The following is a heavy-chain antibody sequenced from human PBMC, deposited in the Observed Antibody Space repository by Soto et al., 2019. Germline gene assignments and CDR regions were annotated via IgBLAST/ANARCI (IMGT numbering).Heavy chain of an antibody. Sequence: SETLSLTCAVYGGSFSVYYWSWIRQPPGKGLEWIGEINHRCCNNYNPSLKSRVTISVDTSKNEFSRKVSSVTAADTAVYYCARDGIAARTLYYYYYGMDVWGQGTTVTVSS. CDR3: ARDGIAARTLYYYYYGMDV. CDR2: INHRCCN. V-gene: IGHV4-34*01. CDR1: GGSFSVYY. D-gene: IGHD6-6*01. J-gene: IGHJ6*02.